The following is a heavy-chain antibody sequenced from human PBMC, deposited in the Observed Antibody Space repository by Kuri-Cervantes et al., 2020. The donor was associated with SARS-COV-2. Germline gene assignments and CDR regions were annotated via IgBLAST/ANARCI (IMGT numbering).Heavy chain of an antibody. V-gene: IGHV3-48*03. CDR3: ARGVVPAAIRYYYYYYYMNV. CDR1: GFTFSSYE. Sequence: GGSLRLSCAASGFTFSSYEMNWVRQVPGKGLEWVSYISSSGSTIYYADSVKGRFTISRDNAKNSLYLQMNSLRAEDTAVYYCARGVVPAAIRYYYYYYYMNVWGKGTTITVSS. J-gene: IGHJ6*03. D-gene: IGHD2-2*02. CDR2: ISSSGSTI.